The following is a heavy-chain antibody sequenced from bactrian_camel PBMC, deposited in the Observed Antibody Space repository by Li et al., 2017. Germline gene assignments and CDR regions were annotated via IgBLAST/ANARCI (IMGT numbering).Heavy chain of an antibody. CDR3: AANLNSHGYTPPLTSVTYDR. CDR2: IGMDGRT. J-gene: IGHJ4*01. Sequence: VQLVESGGGSVQAGGSLRLSCAASGNTGRIYCIGWFRQAPGQERQGVAAIGMDGRTFHAESVKGRFTISKDNAGNTLYLQMNSLKPEDTAMYYCAANLNSHGYTPPLTSVTYDRWGQGTQVTVS. V-gene: IGHV3S55*01. CDR1: GNTGRIYC. D-gene: IGHD2*01.